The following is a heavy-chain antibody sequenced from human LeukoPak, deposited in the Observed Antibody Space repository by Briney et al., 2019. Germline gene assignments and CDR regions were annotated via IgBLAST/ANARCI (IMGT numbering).Heavy chain of an antibody. Sequence: SETLSLTCTVSGGAFSNKYWSWIRQPPGKGLEWIGYIYHSGSTNYNPSLKSRLTISLDTSKKQFSLKLSSVTAADTAVYYCAKGGRTWFDPWGQGTLVTVSS. CDR2: IYHSGST. V-gene: IGHV4-59*13. D-gene: IGHD1-26*01. CDR3: AKGGRTWFDP. CDR1: GGAFSNKY. J-gene: IGHJ5*02.